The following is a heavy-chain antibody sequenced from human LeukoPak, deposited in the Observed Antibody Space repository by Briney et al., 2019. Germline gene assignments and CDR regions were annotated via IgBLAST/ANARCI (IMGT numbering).Heavy chain of an antibody. CDR3: AGAKDGYNNWFDP. D-gene: IGHD5-24*01. J-gene: IGHJ5*02. V-gene: IGHV4-59*01. CDR1: GGSISSYY. CDR2: IYYSGST. Sequence: SETLSLTCTVSGGSISSYYWSWIRQPPGKGLEWIGYIYYSGSTNYNPSLKSRVTISVDTSRNQFSLKLSSVTAADTAVYYCAGAKDGYNNWFDPWGQGTLVTVSS.